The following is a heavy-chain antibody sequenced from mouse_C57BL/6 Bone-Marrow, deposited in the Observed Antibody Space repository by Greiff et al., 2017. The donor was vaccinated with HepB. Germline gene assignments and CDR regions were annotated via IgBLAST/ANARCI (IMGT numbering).Heavy chain of an antibody. CDR2: IYPGSGST. D-gene: IGHD2-4*01. CDR3: ARELRRVFAY. V-gene: IGHV1-55*01. J-gene: IGHJ3*01. CDR1: GYTLPSSG. Sequence: VQLKQPGAGLVRPGASVKMSCKASGYTLPSSGLTWGRQRPGQGLEWIGDIYPGSGSTNYNEKFKGKATLTVDTSSSTAYMQLSSLTSEDSAVYYCARELRRVFAYWGQGTLVTVSA.